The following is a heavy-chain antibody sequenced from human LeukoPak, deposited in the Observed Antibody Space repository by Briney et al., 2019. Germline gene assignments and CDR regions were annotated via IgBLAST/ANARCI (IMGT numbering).Heavy chain of an antibody. CDR2: ISGSGGST. CDR3: AKSGLFYSSGWFDY. Sequence: GGSLRLSCAASGFTFSSSAMSWVRRAPGKGLEWVSAISGSGGSTYYADSVKGRFTISRDNSKNTLYLQMNSLRAEDTAVYYCAKSGLFYSSGWFDYWGQGTLVTVSS. CDR1: GFTFSSSA. D-gene: IGHD6-19*01. J-gene: IGHJ4*02. V-gene: IGHV3-23*01.